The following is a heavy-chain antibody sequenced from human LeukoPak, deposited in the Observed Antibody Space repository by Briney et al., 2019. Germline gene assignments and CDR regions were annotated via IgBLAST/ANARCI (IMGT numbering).Heavy chain of an antibody. J-gene: IGHJ4*02. V-gene: IGHV1-2*02. Sequence: ASVKVSCKASGYTFTGYYMHWVRQAPGQGLEWMGWINPNSGGTNYAQKFQGRVTMTRDTSISTAYMELSRLRSDDTAVYYCAREHYYDSSGYSNWGQGTLVTVSS. CDR1: GYTFTGYY. CDR3: AREHYYDSSGYSN. CDR2: INPNSGGT. D-gene: IGHD3-22*01.